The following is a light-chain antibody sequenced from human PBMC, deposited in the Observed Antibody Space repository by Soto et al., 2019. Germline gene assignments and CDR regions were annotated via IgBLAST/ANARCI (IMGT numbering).Light chain of an antibody. Sequence: QSVLTQPPSASGNPGQRLTISCSGSTSNILRNYVYWYRQFPGTAPRLLISMNDQRPSGVPDRFSGSKSGTSASLAISGLRSEDGADYYCASWDDSLSGYVFGTGTKVTVL. CDR1: TSNILRNY. CDR2: MND. CDR3: ASWDDSLSGYV. J-gene: IGLJ1*01. V-gene: IGLV1-47*01.